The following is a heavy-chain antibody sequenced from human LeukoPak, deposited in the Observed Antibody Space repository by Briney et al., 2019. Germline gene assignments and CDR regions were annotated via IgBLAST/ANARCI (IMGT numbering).Heavy chain of an antibody. V-gene: IGHV1-18*01. CDR2: ISAYNGNT. Sequence: ASVKVSCKASGYTFTSYGISWVRQAPGQGLEWMGWISAYNGNTNYAQKFQGRVTITADESTSTAYMELSSLRSEDTAVYYCARAGWFGELVRNYYYYMDVWGKGTTVTVSS. CDR3: ARAGWFGELVRNYYYYMDV. CDR1: GYTFTSYG. J-gene: IGHJ6*03. D-gene: IGHD3-10*01.